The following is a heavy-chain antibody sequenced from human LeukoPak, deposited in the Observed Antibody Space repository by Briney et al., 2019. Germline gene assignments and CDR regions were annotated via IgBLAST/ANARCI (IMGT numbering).Heavy chain of an antibody. CDR3: ARVDPYYDFWSGYRLFDY. J-gene: IGHJ4*02. CDR2: MNPNSGNT. Sequence: ASVKVSCKASGYTFTSYDINWVRQATGQGLEWMGWMNPNSGNTGYAQKFQGRVTMTRNTSISTAYMELSSLRSEDTAVHYCARVDPYYDFWSGYRLFDYWGQGTLVTVSS. D-gene: IGHD3-3*01. CDR1: GYTFTSYD. V-gene: IGHV1-8*01.